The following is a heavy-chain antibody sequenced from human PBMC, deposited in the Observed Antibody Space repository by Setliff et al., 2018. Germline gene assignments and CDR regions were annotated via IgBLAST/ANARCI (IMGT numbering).Heavy chain of an antibody. CDR1: GYTFTGYY. CDR2: INPNSGGT. J-gene: IGHJ3*02. Sequence: ASVKVSCKASGYTFTGYYMHWVRQAPGQGLEWMGWINPNSGGTNDAQKFQGRVTMTSDTSISTAYMELGRLRSDDTAVYFCARDGGGDSDAFDIWGQGTMVTVSS. D-gene: IGHD3-16*01. V-gene: IGHV1-2*02. CDR3: ARDGGGDSDAFDI.